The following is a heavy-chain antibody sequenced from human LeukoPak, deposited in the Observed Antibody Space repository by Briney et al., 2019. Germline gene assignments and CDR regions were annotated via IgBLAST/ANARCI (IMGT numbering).Heavy chain of an antibody. J-gene: IGHJ3*02. Sequence: SVKVSCKSSGCTLSSYAISGVRQAPGQGLEWMGGIIPIFGTANYAQKFQGRVTITADESTSTAYMELSSLRSEDTAVYYSARDNLPGYCSSTSCYHAFDIWGQGTMVTVSS. D-gene: IGHD2-2*01. CDR3: ARDNLPGYCSSTSCYHAFDI. V-gene: IGHV1-69*13. CDR2: IIPIFGTA. CDR1: GCTLSSYA.